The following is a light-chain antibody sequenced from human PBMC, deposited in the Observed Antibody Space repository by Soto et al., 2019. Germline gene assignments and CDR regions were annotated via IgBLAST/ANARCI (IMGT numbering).Light chain of an antibody. CDR1: QSVSSY. J-gene: IGKJ4*01. V-gene: IGKV3-11*01. CDR3: QQRRDFYT. Sequence: EIVLTQSPATLSLSPGERATLSCRASQSVSSYLAWYQQKRGQAPRLLIYDAPNRATGVPARFSGSGSETDFTLTISSLEPEDFAVYYCQQRRDFYTFGGGTKVEIK. CDR2: DAP.